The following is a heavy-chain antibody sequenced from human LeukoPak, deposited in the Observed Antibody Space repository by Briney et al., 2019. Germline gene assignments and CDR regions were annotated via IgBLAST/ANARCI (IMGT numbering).Heavy chain of an antibody. J-gene: IGHJ4*02. D-gene: IGHD2-21*01. CDR2: IYYSGST. CDR3: ARGFDSKSTYFDY. CDR1: GGSISSSVYY. V-gene: IGHV4-39*07. Sequence: SETLSLTCTVSGGSISSSVYYWGWIRQPPGKGLEWIGSIYYSGSTYYNPSLKSRVTMSLDTSKNQFSLRLTSVTAADTAVYYCARGFDSKSTYFDYWGQGTLVTVSS.